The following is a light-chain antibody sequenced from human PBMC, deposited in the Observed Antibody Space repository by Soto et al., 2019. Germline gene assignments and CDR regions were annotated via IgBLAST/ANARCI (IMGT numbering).Light chain of an antibody. CDR2: GAS. J-gene: IGKJ1*01. CDR1: QSVTSNY. V-gene: IGKV3-20*01. Sequence: EIVLTQSPGTLSLSPGERATLSCRASQSVTSNYLAWYQQKPGQAPWLLIFGASIRDTGIPDRFSGSGSGTDFTLTISRLEPDDFAVYYCQQYGSSPGTFGQGTKVEIK. CDR3: QQYGSSPGT.